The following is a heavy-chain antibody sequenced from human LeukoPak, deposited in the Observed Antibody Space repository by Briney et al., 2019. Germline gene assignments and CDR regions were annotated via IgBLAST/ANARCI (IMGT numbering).Heavy chain of an antibody. CDR2: MNPNSGIT. Sequence: GASVKVSCTASGYTFTSFDINWVRQATGHGVEWMRWMNPNSGITGYAQKFQCRVTMTRNTSISTAYMKLSSLRSEDTAVYYCARIRPRGRSIAARRNYYYYMDAWGKGTTVTVSS. V-gene: IGHV1-8*01. D-gene: IGHD6-6*01. J-gene: IGHJ6*03. CDR3: ARIRPRGRSIAARRNYYYYMDA. CDR1: GYTFTSFD.